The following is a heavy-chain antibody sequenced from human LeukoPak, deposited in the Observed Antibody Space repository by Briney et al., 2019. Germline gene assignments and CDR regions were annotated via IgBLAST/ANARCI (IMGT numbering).Heavy chain of an antibody. CDR3: ARGLRRYCSGGSCPGYDY. Sequence: GGSLRLSCAASGFTFSDYYMSWIRQAPGKGLEWVSYISSSGSTIYYADSVKGRFTISRDNAKNSLYLQMNSLRAEDTAVYYCARGLRRYCSGGSCPGYDYWGQGTLVTVSS. D-gene: IGHD2-15*01. J-gene: IGHJ4*02. V-gene: IGHV3-11*01. CDR2: ISSSGSTI. CDR1: GFTFSDYY.